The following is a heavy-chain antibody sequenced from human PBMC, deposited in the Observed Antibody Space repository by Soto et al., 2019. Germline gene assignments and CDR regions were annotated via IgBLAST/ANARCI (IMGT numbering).Heavy chain of an antibody. Sequence: SATQSLTCTVPGGYMCKSYWSWIRQPPGKGLEWIGYVYYTGSTSYNPSLKRRVTFSADSSRGQSSLRLTSVTAADTAVYYCARTVLGPDLLADSFVDYYYYMDVWGHGTTVTVSS. V-gene: IGHV4-59*08. D-gene: IGHD3-9*01. CDR3: ARTVLGPDLLADSFVDYYYYMDV. CDR1: GGYMCKSY. CDR2: VYYTGST. J-gene: IGHJ6*03.